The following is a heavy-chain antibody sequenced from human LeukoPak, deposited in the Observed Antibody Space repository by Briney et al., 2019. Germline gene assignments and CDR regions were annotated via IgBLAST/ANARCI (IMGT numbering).Heavy chain of an antibody. CDR2: IYYSGST. J-gene: IGHJ5*02. CDR3: ARVSGYEPNNWFDP. CDR1: GFTFTTYW. V-gene: IGHV4-59*01. D-gene: IGHD5-12*01. Sequence: GSLRLSCAASGFTFTTYWMSWIRQPPGKGLEWIGYIYYSGSTNYNPSLKSRVTISVDTSKNQFSLKLSSVTAADTAVYYCARVSGYEPNNWFDPWGQGTLVTVSS.